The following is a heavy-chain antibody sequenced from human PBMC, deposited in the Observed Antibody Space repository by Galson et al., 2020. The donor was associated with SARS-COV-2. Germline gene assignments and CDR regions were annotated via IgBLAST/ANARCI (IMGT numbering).Heavy chain of an antibody. CDR1: GGSISSSRYY. J-gene: IGHJ4*02. CDR2: MYYSGST. Sequence: SLTCTVSGGSISSSRYYWGWIRQPPGKGLEWIGSMYYSGSTYYNPSLKSRVTMSVDTSKNQFSLKLSSVTAADTAVFYCARFEYRSSMFDYWGQGTLVTVSS. CDR3: ARFEYRSSMFDY. D-gene: IGHD6-13*01. V-gene: IGHV4-39*01.